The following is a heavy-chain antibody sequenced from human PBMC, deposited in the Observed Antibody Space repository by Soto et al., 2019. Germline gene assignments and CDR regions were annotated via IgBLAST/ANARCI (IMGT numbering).Heavy chain of an antibody. Sequence: GGSLRLSCSASGFTFISYSMHWVLQAPGKGLEYVSSISINGGSTHYADSVKGRFTISRDNSRNTQYLQMSSLRADDTAVYYCVRGELDYDSSAYYPFDAWGQGTRVTVAS. J-gene: IGHJ4*02. CDR3: VRGELDYDSSAYYPFDA. V-gene: IGHV3-64D*06. CDR2: ISINGGST. D-gene: IGHD3-22*01. CDR1: GFTFISYS.